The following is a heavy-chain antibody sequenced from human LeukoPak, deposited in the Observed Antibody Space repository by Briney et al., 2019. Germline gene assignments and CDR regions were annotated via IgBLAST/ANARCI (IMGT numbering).Heavy chain of an antibody. D-gene: IGHD3-10*01. Sequence: SETLSLTCTVSGGSISSSSYYWGWIRQPPGKGLEWIGSIYYSGSAYYNPSLKSRVTISVDTSKNQFSLKLSSVTAADTAVHYCARGVLYGSGSYPFDYWGQGTLVTVSS. V-gene: IGHV4-39*07. CDR3: ARGVLYGSGSYPFDY. J-gene: IGHJ4*02. CDR2: IYYSGSA. CDR1: GGSISSSSYY.